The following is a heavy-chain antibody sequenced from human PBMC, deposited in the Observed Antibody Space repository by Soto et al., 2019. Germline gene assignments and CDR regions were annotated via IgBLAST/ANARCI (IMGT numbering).Heavy chain of an antibody. CDR2: IFPGDSDT. J-gene: IGHJ6*02. CDR3: ARPSYSSSRYYGMDV. Sequence: GESLKISCKGSGYSFTNYWIGWVRQKPGKGLEWMGTIFPGDSDTRYSPSFQGQVTISADRSISTAYLQWSSLKASDTTMYYCARPSYSSSRYYGMDVWGQGTTVTVSS. CDR1: GYSFTNYW. D-gene: IGHD6-6*01. V-gene: IGHV5-51*01.